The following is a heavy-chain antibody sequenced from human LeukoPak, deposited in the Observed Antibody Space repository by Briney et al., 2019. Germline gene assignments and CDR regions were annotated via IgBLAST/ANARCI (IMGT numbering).Heavy chain of an antibody. Sequence: PSETLSLTCTVSGGSISSYYWSWIRQPPGKGLEWIGYIYYSGSTYYNPSLKSRVTISVDTSKNQSSLKLSSVTAADTAVYYCARGGTGWFDPWGQGTLVTVSS. CDR1: GGSISSYY. CDR3: ARGGTGWFDP. J-gene: IGHJ5*02. V-gene: IGHV4-59*12. CDR2: IYYSGST. D-gene: IGHD1-1*01.